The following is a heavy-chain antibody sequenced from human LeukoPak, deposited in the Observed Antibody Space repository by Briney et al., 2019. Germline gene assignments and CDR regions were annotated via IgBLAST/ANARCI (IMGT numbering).Heavy chain of an antibody. V-gene: IGHV1-69*04. J-gene: IGHJ4*02. Sequence: SVKVSCKSSGGTFISCAISAVRQAPGQGLEWMGRIIPILGIANYAQKFQGRVTITADKSTSTAYMELSSLRSEDTAVYYCARGGGRITRTTFAFWVWGTLVTVSS. CDR3: ARGGGRITRTTFAF. CDR2: IIPILGIA. D-gene: IGHD1-1*01. CDR1: GGTFISCA.